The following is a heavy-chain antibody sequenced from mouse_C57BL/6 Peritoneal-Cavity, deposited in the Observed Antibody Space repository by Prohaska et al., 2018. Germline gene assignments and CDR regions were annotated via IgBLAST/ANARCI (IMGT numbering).Heavy chain of an antibody. V-gene: IGHV6-3*01. CDR3: TGTVYSNNEEY. CDR1: GFTFSNYW. J-gene: IGHJ2*03. CDR2: IRLKSDNYAT. Sequence: KLEESGGGLVQSGGSMKLSCVASGFTFSNYWLNWVRQSPEKGLEWVAQIRLKSDNYATHYAESVKGRFTISRDDSKSSVYLQMNNLRAEDNGTYYRTGTVYSNNEEYWGKGTRLTVSS. D-gene: IGHD2-5*01.